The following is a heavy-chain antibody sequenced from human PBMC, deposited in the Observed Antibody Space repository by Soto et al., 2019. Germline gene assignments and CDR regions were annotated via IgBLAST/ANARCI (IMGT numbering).Heavy chain of an antibody. Sequence: QVQLVESGGGVVQPGRSLRLSCAASGFTFSSYGMHWVRQAPGKGLEWVAVISFDGGNKYYADSVKGRFTISRDNSKNTLYLQMNSLRAEDTAVYYCAKYLTRMVFASPGMDVWGQGTTVTVSS. CDR3: AKYLTRMVFASPGMDV. J-gene: IGHJ6*02. CDR1: GFTFSSYG. CDR2: ISFDGGNK. D-gene: IGHD2-8*01. V-gene: IGHV3-30*18.